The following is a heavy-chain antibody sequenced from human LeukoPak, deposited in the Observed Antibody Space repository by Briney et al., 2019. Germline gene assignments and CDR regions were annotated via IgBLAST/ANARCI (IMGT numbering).Heavy chain of an antibody. CDR3: AKDKKIRAGGSRSYYNVDH. J-gene: IGHJ4*02. Sequence: PGGSLRLSCAASGFTFDDYAMHWVRQAPGKGLEWVSGISWNSGSIDYADSVKGRFTISRDNAKNSLYLQMNSLRAEDTAFYYCAKDKKIRAGGSRSYYNVDHWGQGTLVTVSS. V-gene: IGHV3-9*01. D-gene: IGHD3-10*01. CDR1: GFTFDDYA. CDR2: ISWNSGSI.